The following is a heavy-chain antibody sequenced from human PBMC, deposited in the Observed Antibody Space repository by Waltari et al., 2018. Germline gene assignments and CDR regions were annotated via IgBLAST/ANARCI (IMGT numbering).Heavy chain of an antibody. CDR3: TRGGNYDFWSHRPFVDP. Sequence: QVQLQQWGAALFGPSETLSLAGAGYAASSRHYYWAWVRQPTGKGLEWLGQIRHPGSTNYNPSLKSRVTISLDTPMSQFSLRLSSVTAADTALYFCTRGGNYDFWSHRPFVDPWGQGTLVTVSS. CDR2: IRHPGST. D-gene: IGHD3-3*01. V-gene: IGHV4-34*01. CDR1: AASSRHYY. J-gene: IGHJ5*02.